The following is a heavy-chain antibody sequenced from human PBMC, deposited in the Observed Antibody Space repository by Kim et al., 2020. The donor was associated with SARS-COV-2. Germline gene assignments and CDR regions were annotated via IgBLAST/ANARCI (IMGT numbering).Heavy chain of an antibody. CDR3: AKAERITGTGPFDY. CDR2: ISYDGSNK. J-gene: IGHJ4*02. V-gene: IGHV3-30*18. CDR1: GFTFSSYG. D-gene: IGHD1-7*01. Sequence: GGSLRLSCAASGFTFSSYGMHWVRQAPGKGLEWVAVISYDGSNKYYADSVKGRFTISRDNSKNTLYLQMNSLRAEDTAVYYCAKAERITGTGPFDYWGQG.